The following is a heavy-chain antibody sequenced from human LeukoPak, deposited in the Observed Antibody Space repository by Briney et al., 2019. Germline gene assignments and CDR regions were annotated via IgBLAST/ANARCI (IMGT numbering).Heavy chain of an antibody. D-gene: IGHD3-3*01. V-gene: IGHV3-30*18. CDR3: AKEQGRFWSGYYTYEAFDI. J-gene: IGHJ3*02. Sequence: GGSLGLSCAASGFTFSSYGIQWVRQAPGKGLGWVAVISYDGSNKYYADSVKGRFTISRDNSKTTLYLQMNSLRAEDTAVYYCAKEQGRFWSGYYTYEAFDIWGQGTMVTVSS. CDR1: GFTFSSYG. CDR2: ISYDGSNK.